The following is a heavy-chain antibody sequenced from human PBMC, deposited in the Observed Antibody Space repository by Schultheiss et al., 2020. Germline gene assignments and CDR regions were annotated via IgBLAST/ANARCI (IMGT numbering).Heavy chain of an antibody. CDR2: IDWDDDK. V-gene: IGHV2-70*11. J-gene: IGHJ4*01. D-gene: IGHD5-12*01. CDR3: ARIRSGYDYGRLFDS. CDR1: GFSLSTSGMC. Sequence: SGPTLVKPTQTLTLTCTFSGFSLSTSGMCVSWVRQPPGKALEWLARIDWDDDKYYSTSLKTRLTISKDTSKNQVVLTMTNMDPVDTATYYCARIRSGYDYGRLFDSSGRGPLVTVSS.